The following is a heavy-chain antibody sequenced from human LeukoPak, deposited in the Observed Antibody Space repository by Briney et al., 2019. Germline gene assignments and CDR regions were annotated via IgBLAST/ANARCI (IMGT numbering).Heavy chain of an antibody. CDR2: ISSSSSYI. Sequence: GGSLRLSCAASGFTFSSYSMNWVRQAPGKGLEWVSSISSSSSYIYYADSVKGRFTISRDNAKNSLYLQMNSLRVEDTAVYYCARDSQRLDTRYDYWGQGTLVTVSS. D-gene: IGHD6-25*01. V-gene: IGHV3-21*01. CDR1: GFTFSSYS. CDR3: ARDSQRLDTRYDY. J-gene: IGHJ4*02.